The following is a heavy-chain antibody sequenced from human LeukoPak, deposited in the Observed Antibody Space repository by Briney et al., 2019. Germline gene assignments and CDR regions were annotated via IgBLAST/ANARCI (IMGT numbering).Heavy chain of an antibody. CDR3: ARAMLVAAAVNRGMDV. Sequence: GGSLRLSCAASGFTFSAYDIHWVRQVLGNGLEWVSAIGTADDTYYVDSVKGRFTISRENAKNSLYLQMKSLRAGDTAVYYCARAMLVAAAVNRGMDVWGQGTTVTVSS. CDR2: IGTADDT. J-gene: IGHJ6*02. CDR1: GFTFSAYD. V-gene: IGHV3-13*01. D-gene: IGHD6-13*01.